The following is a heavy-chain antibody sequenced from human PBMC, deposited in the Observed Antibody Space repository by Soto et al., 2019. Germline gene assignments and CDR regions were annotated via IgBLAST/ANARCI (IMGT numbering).Heavy chain of an antibody. D-gene: IGHD3-16*02. CDR1: GGTFSSYT. CDR2: IIPILGIA. J-gene: IGHJ4*02. V-gene: IGHV1-69*02. CDR3: ARAAREYILGSYRYFDY. Sequence: QVQLVQSGAEVKKPGSSVKVSCKASGGTFSSYTISWVRQAPGQGLEWMGRIIPILGIANYAQKFQGRVTITADKSTSTAYMELSSLRSEDTAVYYCARAAREYILGSYRYFDYWGQGTLVTVSS.